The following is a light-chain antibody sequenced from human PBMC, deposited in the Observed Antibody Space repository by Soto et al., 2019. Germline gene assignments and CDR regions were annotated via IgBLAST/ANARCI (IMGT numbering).Light chain of an antibody. J-gene: IGKJ3*01. CDR3: QHCDYLPI. CDR1: QDITSY. Sequence: DIQMTQSPSSLSASVGDRVTITCQASQDITSYLNWYQHKPGKAPKLLIYDASILEAGVPPRCSGSGSGTDFTLTISSLPPEDVATYYCQHCDYLPIFGPGTTVDFK. CDR2: DAS. V-gene: IGKV1-33*01.